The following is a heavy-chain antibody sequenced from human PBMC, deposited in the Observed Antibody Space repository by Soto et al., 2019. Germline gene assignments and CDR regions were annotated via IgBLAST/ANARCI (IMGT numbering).Heavy chain of an antibody. Sequence: ASVKVSCKASGYTFTSYYMHWVRQAPGQGLEWMGIINPSGGSTSYAQKFQGRVTMTRDTSTSTVYMELSSLRSEDTAVYYCATDYGDYYFDYWGQRTLVTVSS. J-gene: IGHJ4*02. CDR3: ATDYGDYYFDY. CDR1: GYTFTSYY. CDR2: INPSGGST. V-gene: IGHV1-46*03. D-gene: IGHD4-17*01.